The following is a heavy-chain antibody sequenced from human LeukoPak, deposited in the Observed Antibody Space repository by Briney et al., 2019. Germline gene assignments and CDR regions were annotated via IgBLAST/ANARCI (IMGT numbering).Heavy chain of an antibody. V-gene: IGHV3-30-3*01. Sequence: PGGSLRLSCAASGFTFSSYAMHWVRQAPGKGLEWVAVISYDGSNKYYADSVKGRFTISRDNSKNTLYLQMNSLRAEDTAVYYCASDEDYGDYDYWGQGTLVTVSS. CDR2: ISYDGSNK. D-gene: IGHD4-17*01. J-gene: IGHJ4*02. CDR1: GFTFSSYA. CDR3: ASDEDYGDYDY.